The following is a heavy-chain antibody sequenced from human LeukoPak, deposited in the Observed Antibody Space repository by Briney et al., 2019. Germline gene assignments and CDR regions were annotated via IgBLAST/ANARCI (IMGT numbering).Heavy chain of an antibody. D-gene: IGHD3-22*01. V-gene: IGHV1-2*02. J-gene: IGHJ5*02. CDR3: ARAYYYYDSRDFDP. Sequence: ASVKVSCKASGYTFTGYFMHWVRQAPGQGLEWMGWINPNSGGTNYAQKFQGRVTMTRDTSISTAYMELSRLRSEDTAVYYCARAYYYYDSRDFDPWGQGTLVTVSS. CDR2: INPNSGGT. CDR1: GYTFTGYF.